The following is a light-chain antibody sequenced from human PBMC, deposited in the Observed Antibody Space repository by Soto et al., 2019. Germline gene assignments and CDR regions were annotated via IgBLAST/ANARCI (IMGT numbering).Light chain of an antibody. CDR3: QQYNSYSSGT. CDR2: KAS. Sequence: DIQMTQSPSTLSASVGDRVTITCRASQNINSWLAWYQQKPGKAPKLLIYKASSLESGVPSRFSGSGSGTEFTLTINSLQPDDFAIYYCQQYNSYSSGTFGQVTKVEIK. J-gene: IGKJ1*01. V-gene: IGKV1-5*03. CDR1: QNINSW.